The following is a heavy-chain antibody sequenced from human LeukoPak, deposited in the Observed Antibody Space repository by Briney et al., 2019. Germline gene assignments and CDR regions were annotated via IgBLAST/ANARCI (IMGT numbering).Heavy chain of an antibody. V-gene: IGHV3-43*01. CDR1: GFTFDDYT. CDR3: AKEWWLALLGNDAFDI. J-gene: IGHJ3*02. Sequence: GGSLRLSCAASGFTFDDYTMHWVRQAPGKGLEWVSLISWDGGSTYYADSVKGRFTISRDNAKNSLYLQMNSLRAEDTALYYCAKEWWLALLGNDAFDIWGQGTMVTVSS. D-gene: IGHD6-19*01. CDR2: ISWDGGST.